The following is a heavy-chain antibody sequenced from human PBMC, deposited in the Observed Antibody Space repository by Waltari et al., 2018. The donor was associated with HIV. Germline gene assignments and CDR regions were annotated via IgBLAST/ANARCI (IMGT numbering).Heavy chain of an antibody. D-gene: IGHD3-10*01. V-gene: IGHV3-30*18. Sequence: VQLVESGGGVVQPGGCVSLSCEASGFHVIAAVIPWVRQAPGRGLEWVAGMSYDGRSFYADDVKSRFTMSRVTSKNTMLLQMDRLKVGDDAVYHCAKGLNKCDHGSGFDYWGPGTPVTV. J-gene: IGHJ4*02. CDR3: AKGLNKCDHGSGFDY. CDR1: GFHVIAAV. CDR2: MSYDGRS.